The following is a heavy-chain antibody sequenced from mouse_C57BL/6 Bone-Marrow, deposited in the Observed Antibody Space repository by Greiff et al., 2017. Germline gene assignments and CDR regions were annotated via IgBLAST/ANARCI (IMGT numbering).Heavy chain of an antibody. Sequence: QVQLQQSGPELVKPGASVKISCKASGYTFTDYYINWVKQRPGQGLEWIGWIFPGSGSTYYNEKFKGKATLTVDKSSSTAYMLLSSLTSEDSAVYFCARAPYYYGSSPPMDYWGQGTSVTVSS. D-gene: IGHD1-1*01. J-gene: IGHJ4*01. CDR1: GYTFTDYY. CDR3: ARAPYYYGSSPPMDY. CDR2: IFPGSGST. V-gene: IGHV1-75*01.